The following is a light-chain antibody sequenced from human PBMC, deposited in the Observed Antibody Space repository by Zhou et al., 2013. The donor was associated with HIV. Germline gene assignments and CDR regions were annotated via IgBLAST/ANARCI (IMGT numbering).Light chain of an antibody. CDR2: AAS. J-gene: IGKJ4*01. Sequence: DIQMTQSPSSLSASVGDRVTITCRASQGISRWLAWYQQKPGKAPKLLIYAASNLQSGVPSRFSGSGSGTEFTLTISSLQPDDFASYYCQQYNSYSLTFGGGTKVEIK. V-gene: IGKV1-5*01. CDR3: QQYNSYSLT. CDR1: QGISRW.